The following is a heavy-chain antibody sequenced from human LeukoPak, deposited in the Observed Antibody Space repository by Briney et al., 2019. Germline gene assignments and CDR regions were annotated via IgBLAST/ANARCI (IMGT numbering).Heavy chain of an antibody. V-gene: IGHV3-7*01. CDR3: XXXXXXXXXEWYPLIAFDC. CDR2: IKQDGSEK. CDR1: GFTFSSYW. J-gene: IGHJ4*02. D-gene: IGHD3-3*01. Sequence: GGSLRLSCAASGFTFSSYWMSWVRQAPGKGLEWVANIKQDGSEKYYVDSVKGRFTISRDNAKNSLYLQMNSLRAEDTAVYYCXXXXXXXXXEWYPLIAFDCWGQGTLVTVSS.